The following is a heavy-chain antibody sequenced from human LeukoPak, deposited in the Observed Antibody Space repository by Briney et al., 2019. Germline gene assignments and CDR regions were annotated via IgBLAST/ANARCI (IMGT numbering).Heavy chain of an antibody. CDR1: GFTFSSSW. V-gene: IGHV3-74*01. CDR3: AKECGSGSYNNWFDP. Sequence: GGSLRLSCAVSGFTFSSSWMHWVRQAPGKGLVWVSHIKTDGSTTAYADSVKGRFTISRDNAKNTLYLQMNSLRAEDTAVYYCAKECGSGSYNNWFDPWGQGTLVTVSS. J-gene: IGHJ5*02. D-gene: IGHD3-10*01. CDR2: IKTDGSTT.